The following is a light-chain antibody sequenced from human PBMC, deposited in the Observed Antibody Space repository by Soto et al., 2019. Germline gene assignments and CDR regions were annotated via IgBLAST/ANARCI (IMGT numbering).Light chain of an antibody. J-gene: IGKJ2*01. V-gene: IGKV1-39*01. CDR2: AAS. CDR1: QSIGTY. CDR3: QESHST. Sequence: DAQMTQSPSSLSASVGDSVTITCRASQSIGTYLDWYQHKPGKAPELLIYAASSLQSGVPSRFSGCGSGTDFTLTISSLQPEDFATYYCQESHSTFGQGTKLEIK.